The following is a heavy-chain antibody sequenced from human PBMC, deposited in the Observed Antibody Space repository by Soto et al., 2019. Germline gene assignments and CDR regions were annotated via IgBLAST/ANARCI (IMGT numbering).Heavy chain of an antibody. D-gene: IGHD3-10*01. CDR2: SYHSGST. V-gene: IGHV4-4*02. CDR1: GGSISSSNW. Sequence: QVQLQESGPGLVKPSGTLSLTCAVSGGSISSSNWWSWVRQPPGKGLEWIGKSYHSGSTNYNPSLKSRVTISVDKSKNQFSLKLSSVTAADTAVYYCARVYMVRGTIIRYFDYWGQGTLVTVSS. J-gene: IGHJ4*02. CDR3: ARVYMVRGTIIRYFDY.